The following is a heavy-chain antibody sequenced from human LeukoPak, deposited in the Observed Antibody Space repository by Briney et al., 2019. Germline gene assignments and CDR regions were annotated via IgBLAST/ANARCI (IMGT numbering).Heavy chain of an antibody. Sequence: SETLSLTCTVSGGSISSGDYFWNWIRQPPGKGLEWIGEINHSGSTNYNPSLKSRVTISVDTSKNQFSLKLSSVTAADTAVYYCARRWGYSNYVGYWGQGTLVTVSS. D-gene: IGHD5-18*01. CDR1: GGSISSGDYF. CDR3: ARRWGYSNYVGY. V-gene: IGHV4-39*07. J-gene: IGHJ4*02. CDR2: INHSGST.